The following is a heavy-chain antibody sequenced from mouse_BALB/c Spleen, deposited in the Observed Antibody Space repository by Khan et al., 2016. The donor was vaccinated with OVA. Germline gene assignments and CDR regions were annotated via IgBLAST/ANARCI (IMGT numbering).Heavy chain of an antibody. J-gene: IGHJ2*01. CDR3: ARTDYYGNSYYFDY. V-gene: IGHV1S135*01. D-gene: IGHD1-1*01. Sequence: EVQLQESGPELVKPGASVKVSCKASGYSFTDYNMFWVKQSHGKSLEWIGYIDPYNGGTSYNQKFKGKATLTVDKSSSTAFMHINSLTSEDSAVFYCARTDYYGNSYYFDYWGQGTTLTVSS. CDR1: GYSFTDYN. CDR2: IDPYNGGT.